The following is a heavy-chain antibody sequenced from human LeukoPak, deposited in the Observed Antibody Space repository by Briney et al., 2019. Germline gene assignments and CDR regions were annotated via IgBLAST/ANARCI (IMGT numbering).Heavy chain of an antibody. J-gene: IGHJ3*02. CDR1: GYTFTSYG. CDR2: ISAYNGNT. Sequence: ASVKVSCKASGYTFTSYGISWVRQAPGQGLEWMGWISAYNGNTNYAQKLQGRVTMTTDTSTSTAYMELRSLRSDDTAVYYCARTIFGVVTLEPSCAFDIWGQGTMVTVSS. V-gene: IGHV1-18*01. CDR3: ARTIFGVVTLEPSCAFDI. D-gene: IGHD3-3*01.